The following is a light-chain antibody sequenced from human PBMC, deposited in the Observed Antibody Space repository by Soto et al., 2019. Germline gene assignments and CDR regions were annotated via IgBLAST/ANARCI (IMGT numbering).Light chain of an antibody. V-gene: IGKV3-20*01. J-gene: IGKJ4*01. CDR1: QSVSNY. Sequence: DIVLTQSPGTLSLSPGERATLSCRASQSVSNYLAWYQQKPGQAPRLLIYGVSSRATGIPDRFSGSGSGTDFTLTISRLEPEDFAVYYCQQYNIFALSFGGGTKVEIK. CDR3: QQYNIFALS. CDR2: GVS.